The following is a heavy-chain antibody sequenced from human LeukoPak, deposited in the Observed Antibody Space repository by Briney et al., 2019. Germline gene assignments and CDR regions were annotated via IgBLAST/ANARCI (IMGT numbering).Heavy chain of an antibody. J-gene: IGHJ3*02. Sequence: GASVKVSCKASGYTFTSYGITWVRQAPGQGFEWMGWISAYNGDTNYAQKLQGRVTMTTDTSTSTAYMELRSLRSDDTAVYYCASLENYYDSSGNLVTDAFDIWGQGTMVTVAS. CDR2: ISAYNGDT. V-gene: IGHV1-18*01. CDR1: GYTFTSYG. D-gene: IGHD3-22*01. CDR3: ASLENYYDSSGNLVTDAFDI.